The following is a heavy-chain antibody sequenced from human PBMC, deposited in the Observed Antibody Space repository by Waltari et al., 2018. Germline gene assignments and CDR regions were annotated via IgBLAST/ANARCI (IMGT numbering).Heavy chain of an antibody. CDR2: MDPNSRNT. Sequence: QLQLVQSGAEVKKLGASVKVSCEASGYTFTSYDINWVRRASGQGLERMGWMDPNSRNTGYAQKFQSRVTKTRNTSISTAYMELSSLRSEDTAVDYCASSDDFWCGYYTRWGQGTLVTVSS. CDR3: ASSDDFWCGYYTR. V-gene: IGHV1-8*01. CDR1: GYTFTSYD. D-gene: IGHD3-3*01. J-gene: IGHJ4*02.